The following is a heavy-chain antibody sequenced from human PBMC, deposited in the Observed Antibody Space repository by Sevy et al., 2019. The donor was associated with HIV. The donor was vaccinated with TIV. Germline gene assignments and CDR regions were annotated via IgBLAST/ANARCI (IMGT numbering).Heavy chain of an antibody. CDR1: GFTFSSYA. D-gene: IGHD4-17*01. J-gene: IGHJ4*02. CDR2: ISGRGGST. Sequence: GGSLRLSCAASGFTFSSYAMNWFRQAPGKGLEWVSGISGRGGSTCYADSVKGRFTISRDNSKNTLFLQMNTLRAEDTAVYYCAKVIGDTSDYVSDYWGQGTLVTVSS. V-gene: IGHV3-23*01. CDR3: AKVIGDTSDYVSDY.